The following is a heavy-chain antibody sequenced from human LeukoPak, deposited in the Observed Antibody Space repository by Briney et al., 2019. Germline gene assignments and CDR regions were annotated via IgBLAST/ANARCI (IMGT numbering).Heavy chain of an antibody. J-gene: IGHJ4*02. CDR3: ARGSKIQLWLFDRDYSRHGSDY. D-gene: IGHD5-18*01. Sequence: ASVKVSCKASGYTFTGYYMHWVRQAPGQRLEWMGWINPNSGGTNYAQKFQGGVTMTRDTSISTAYMELSRLRSDDTAVYYCARGSKIQLWLFDRDYSRHGSDYWGQGTLVTVSS. CDR2: INPNSGGT. V-gene: IGHV1-2*02. CDR1: GYTFTGYY.